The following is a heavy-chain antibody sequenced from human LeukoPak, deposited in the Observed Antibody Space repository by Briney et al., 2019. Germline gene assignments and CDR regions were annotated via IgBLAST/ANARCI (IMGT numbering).Heavy chain of an antibody. Sequence: EASVKVSCKASGYTFTSYSINWVRQAPGQGLEWMGWITSYNGNTNYAHKLQGRVTMTTDTSTSTAYMELRSLRSDDTAVYYCARVSCSGGSCYPLLQHWGQGTLVTVSS. CDR2: ITSYNGNT. CDR1: GYTFTSYS. CDR3: ARVSCSGGSCYPLLQH. J-gene: IGHJ1*01. D-gene: IGHD2-15*01. V-gene: IGHV1-18*01.